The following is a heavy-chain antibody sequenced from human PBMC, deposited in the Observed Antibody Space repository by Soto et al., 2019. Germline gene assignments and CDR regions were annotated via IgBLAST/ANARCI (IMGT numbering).Heavy chain of an antibody. CDR2: IYYNGRP. D-gene: IGHD6-19*01. J-gene: IGHJ4*02. V-gene: IGHV4-59*01. CDR3: ARGGKTSGWYWGFDY. Sequence: QVQLQESGPGRVKPSETLSLSCTVSGGSITDYYWNWIRQPPGKGLEWIGYIYYNGRPDYNPSLTSRVTVSIDRSKNHFSLILNSVTAADTAMYFCARGGKTSGWYWGFDYWGQGTLVTVSS. CDR1: GGSITDYY.